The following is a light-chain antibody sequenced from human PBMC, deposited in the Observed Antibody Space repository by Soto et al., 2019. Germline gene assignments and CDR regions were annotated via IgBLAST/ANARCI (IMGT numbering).Light chain of an antibody. CDR1: SSDVGGYNY. V-gene: IGLV2-14*01. J-gene: IGLJ2*01. CDR2: DVS. Sequence: QSALTQPASVSGSPGQSITISCTGTSSDVGGYNYVSWYQQYPGKAPKLMIFDVSYRPSGVSNRFSGSKSGNTASLTISGLQAEDEADYYCISYTSSSTRVVFGGGTKLTVL. CDR3: ISYTSSSTRVV.